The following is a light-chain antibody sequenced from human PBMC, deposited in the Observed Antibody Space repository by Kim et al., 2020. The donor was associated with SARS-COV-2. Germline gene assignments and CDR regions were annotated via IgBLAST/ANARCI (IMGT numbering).Light chain of an antibody. J-gene: IGKJ5*01. Sequence: GDRVTITCRASQDIRNDLGWYQQNPGRAPKRLIYGAYSLQSGVPSRFSGSGSGTEFTLTISSLQPEDFATYFCLQHNTHPITFGQGTRLEIK. CDR3: LQHNTHPIT. V-gene: IGKV1-17*01. CDR2: GAY. CDR1: QDIRND.